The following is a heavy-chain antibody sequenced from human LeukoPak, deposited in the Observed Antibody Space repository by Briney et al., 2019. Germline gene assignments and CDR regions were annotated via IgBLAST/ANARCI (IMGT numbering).Heavy chain of an antibody. CDR3: ARDRLDYDSSGTFDY. CDR1: GGSISSSYYY. V-gene: IGHV4-39*02. Sequence: PSETLSLTCTVSGGSISSSYYYWGWIRQPPGKGLEWIGSIYYSGSTYYNPSLKSRVTISVDTSKNQFSLKLNSVTPEDTAVYYCARDRLDYDSSGTFDYWGQGTLVTVSS. D-gene: IGHD3-22*01. CDR2: IYYSGST. J-gene: IGHJ4*02.